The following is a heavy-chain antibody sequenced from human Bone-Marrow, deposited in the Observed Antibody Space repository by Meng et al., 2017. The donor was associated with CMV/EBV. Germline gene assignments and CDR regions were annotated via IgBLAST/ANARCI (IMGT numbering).Heavy chain of an antibody. D-gene: IGHD1-26*01. J-gene: IGHJ6*02. CDR1: GYTFTSYY. CDR2: INPSGGST. CDR3: AREGGSYLYYYYYGMDV. V-gene: IGHV1-46*01. Sequence: ASVKVSCKASGYTFTSYYMHWVRQAPGQGLVWMGIINPSGGSTSYAQKFQGRVTMTRDTSTSTVYMELSSLRSEDTAVYYCAREGGSYLYYYYYGMDVWGQGNTVSVSS.